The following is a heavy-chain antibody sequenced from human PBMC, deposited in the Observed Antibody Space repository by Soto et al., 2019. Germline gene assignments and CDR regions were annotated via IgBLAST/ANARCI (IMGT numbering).Heavy chain of an antibody. CDR2: INHSGST. J-gene: IGHJ5*02. D-gene: IGHD3-3*01. CDR1: CGSFSGYY. CDR3: ARGLFAITIFGAGWLDP. Sequence: SETLSLTCAVYCGSFSGYYWSWIRQPPGKGLEWIGEINHSGSTNYNPSLKSRVTISVDTPKNQFSLKLSSVTAADTAVYYCARGLFAITIFGAGWLDPWGQGTLVTVSS. V-gene: IGHV4-34*01.